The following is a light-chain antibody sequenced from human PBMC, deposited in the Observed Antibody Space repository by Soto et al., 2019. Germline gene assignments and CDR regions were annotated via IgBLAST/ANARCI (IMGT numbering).Light chain of an antibody. J-gene: IGLJ1*01. CDR2: NVY. V-gene: IGLV2-14*03. CDR1: SSDVGAYNF. Sequence: QSVLTQPASVSGSPGQSITTSCTGTSSDVGAYNFVSWHQQHPGKAPKLMIYNVYDRPSGISYRFSGSKSGNTASLTISGLQGEDEADYHCSAYTVSRTYVFGTGTKVTVL. CDR3: SAYTVSRTYV.